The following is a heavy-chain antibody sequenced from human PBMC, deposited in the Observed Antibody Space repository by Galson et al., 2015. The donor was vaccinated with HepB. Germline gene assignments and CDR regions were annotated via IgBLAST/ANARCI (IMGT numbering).Heavy chain of an antibody. Sequence: QSGAEVKKPGESLKISCETSGYSFTGYWIGWVRQMPGKGLEWMGIIYPGDSDTRYSPSFQGQVTMSIDKSISTAYLHWSSLKASDTAIYYCARNGYCSDGACDGFDVWGQGTLVAVSS. D-gene: IGHD2-15*01. CDR2: IYPGDSDT. V-gene: IGHV5-51*03. J-gene: IGHJ4*02. CDR3: ARNGYCSDGACDGFDV. CDR1: GYSFTGYW.